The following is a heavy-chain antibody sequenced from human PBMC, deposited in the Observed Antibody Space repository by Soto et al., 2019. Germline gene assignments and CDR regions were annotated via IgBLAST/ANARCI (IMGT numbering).Heavy chain of an antibody. Sequence: GGSLRLSCAASGFTFSSYAMSWVRQAPGKGLEWVSAISGSGGSTYYADSVKGRFTISRDNSKNTLYLQMNSLRAEDTAVYYYAKVNVVVVAATRDYFDYWGQGTLVTVSS. CDR2: ISGSGGST. CDR1: GFTFSSYA. V-gene: IGHV3-23*01. CDR3: AKVNVVVVAATRDYFDY. D-gene: IGHD2-15*01. J-gene: IGHJ4*02.